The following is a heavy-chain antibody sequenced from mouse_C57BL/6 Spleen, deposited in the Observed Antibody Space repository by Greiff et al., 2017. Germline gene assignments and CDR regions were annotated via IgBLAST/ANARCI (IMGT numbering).Heavy chain of an antibody. D-gene: IGHD4-1*01. CDR2: IHPNSGST. CDR3: ARETGKNYAMDY. CDR1: GYTFTSYW. Sequence: VKLQQPGAELVKPGASVKLSCKASGYTFTSYWMHWVKQRPGQGLEWIGMIHPNSGSTNYNEKFKSKATLTVDKSSSTAYMQLSSLTSEDSAVYYCARETGKNYAMDYWGQGTSVTVSS. V-gene: IGHV1-64*01. J-gene: IGHJ4*01.